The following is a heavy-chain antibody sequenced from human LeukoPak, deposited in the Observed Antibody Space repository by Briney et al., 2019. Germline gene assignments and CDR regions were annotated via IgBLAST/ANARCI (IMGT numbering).Heavy chain of an antibody. CDR2: IYYSGST. J-gene: IGHJ4*02. CDR3: ARDGVYCSSTSCSKYYFDY. V-gene: IGHV4-61*01. Sequence: SETLSLTCTVSGGSVSSGSYYWSWIRQPPGKGLEWIGYIYYSGSTNYNPSLKSRVTISGDTSKNQFSLKLSSVTAADTAVYYCARDGVYCSSTSCSKYYFDYWGQGTLVTVSS. CDR1: GGSVSSGSYY. D-gene: IGHD2-2*01.